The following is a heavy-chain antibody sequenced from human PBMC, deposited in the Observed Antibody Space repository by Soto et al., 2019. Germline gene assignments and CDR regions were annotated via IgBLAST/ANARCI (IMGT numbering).Heavy chain of an antibody. Sequence: PGGSLRLSCAASGVTFSSYAMSWVRQAPGKGLEWVSAISGSGGSTYYADSVKGRFTISRDNSKNTLYLQMNSLRAEDTAVYYCAKVGYCSGGSCYSPRGAFDIWGQGTMVTVSS. V-gene: IGHV3-23*01. CDR2: ISGSGGST. J-gene: IGHJ3*02. D-gene: IGHD2-15*01. CDR1: GVTFSSYA. CDR3: AKVGYCSGGSCYSPRGAFDI.